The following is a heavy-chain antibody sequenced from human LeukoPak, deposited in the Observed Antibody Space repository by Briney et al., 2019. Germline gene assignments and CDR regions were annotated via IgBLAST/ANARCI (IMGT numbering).Heavy chain of an antibody. CDR3: AREAFYCSSTSCYPHMDV. CDR1: GYTFTGYY. CDR2: INPNSGGT. Sequence: GASVKVSCKASGYTFTGYYMHWVRQAPGQGLEWMGWINPNSGGTNYAQKFQGRVTMTRDTSISTAYMELSRLRFDDTAVYYCAREAFYCSSTSCYPHMDVWGKGTTVTVSS. V-gene: IGHV1-2*02. J-gene: IGHJ6*03. D-gene: IGHD2-2*01.